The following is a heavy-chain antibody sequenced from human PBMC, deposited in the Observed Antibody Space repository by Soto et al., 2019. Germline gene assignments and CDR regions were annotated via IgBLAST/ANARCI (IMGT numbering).Heavy chain of an antibody. J-gene: IGHJ2*01. CDR2: TSYDGSNK. Sequence: QVQLVESGGGVVQPGRSLRLSCAASGFTFNTYGMHWVRQAPGKGLEWVAVTSYDGSNKYYADSVKGRFTISRDNAKSTLYVEMNSLRAEDTAVYYCVKGATGGPRGYFDLWGRGTLVTVSS. D-gene: IGHD3-16*01. CDR1: GFTFNTYG. CDR3: VKGATGGPRGYFDL. V-gene: IGHV3-30*18.